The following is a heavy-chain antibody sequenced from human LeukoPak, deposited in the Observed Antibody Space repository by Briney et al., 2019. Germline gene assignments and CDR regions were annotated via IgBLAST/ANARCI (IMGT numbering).Heavy chain of an antibody. CDR1: GFTFSSYW. V-gene: IGHV3-74*01. Sequence: GGSLRLSCAASGFTFSSYWMHWVRQPLGKGLVWVSRINPDGTTTNYADSVKGRFTISRDNAKNPLYLQMNSLTVEDTALYYRVRIATVTTPDYWGQGTLVTVSS. D-gene: IGHD4-17*01. CDR3: VRIATVTTPDY. CDR2: INPDGTTT. J-gene: IGHJ4*02.